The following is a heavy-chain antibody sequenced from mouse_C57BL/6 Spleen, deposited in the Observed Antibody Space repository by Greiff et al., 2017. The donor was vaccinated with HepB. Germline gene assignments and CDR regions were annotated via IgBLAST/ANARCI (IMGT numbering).Heavy chain of an antibody. J-gene: IGHJ4*01. D-gene: IGHD2-2*01. CDR1: GYTFTSYW. V-gene: IGHV1-52*01. Sequence: VQLQQPGAELVRPGSSVKLSCKASGYTFTSYWMHWVKQRPIQGLEWIGNIDPSDSETHYNQKFKDKATLTVDKSSSTAYMQLSSLTSEDSAVYYCARNGYDGYERYAMDYWGQGTSVTVSS. CDR3: ARNGYDGYERYAMDY. CDR2: IDPSDSET.